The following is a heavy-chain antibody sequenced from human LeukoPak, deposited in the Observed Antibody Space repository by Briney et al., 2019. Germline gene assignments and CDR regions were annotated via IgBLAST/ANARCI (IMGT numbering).Heavy chain of an antibody. CDR2: IYYSGST. Sequence: SQTLSLTCTVSGGSISSGGYYWSWIRQHPGKGLEWIGYIYYSGSTHYNPSLKSRVTISVDTSKNQFSLKLSSVTAADTAVYYCAREIEARNYYYYMDVWGKGTTVTVSS. CDR1: GGSISSGGYY. J-gene: IGHJ6*03. D-gene: IGHD6-6*01. CDR3: AREIEARNYYYYMDV. V-gene: IGHV4-31*03.